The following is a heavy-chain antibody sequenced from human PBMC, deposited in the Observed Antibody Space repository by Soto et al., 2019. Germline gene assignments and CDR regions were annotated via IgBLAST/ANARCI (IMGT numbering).Heavy chain of an antibody. CDR1: GYTFTSYG. D-gene: IGHD5-12*01. V-gene: IGHV1-18*01. J-gene: IGHJ6*02. CDR3: ARDDGYSADSDFGNYYYYGMDV. Sequence: ASVKVSCKASGYTFTSYGISWVRQAPGQGLEWMGWISAYNGNTNYAQKLQGRVTMTTDTSTSTAYMELSSLRSEDTAVYYCARDDGYSADSDFGNYYYYGMDVWGQGTTVTVSS. CDR2: ISAYNGNT.